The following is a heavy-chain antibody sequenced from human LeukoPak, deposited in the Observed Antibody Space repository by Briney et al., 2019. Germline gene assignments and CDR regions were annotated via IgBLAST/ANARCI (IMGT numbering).Heavy chain of an antibody. CDR3: ARDRRLNYYDSSGAFDI. Sequence: GGSLRLSCAASGFTFDDYGMSWVRQAPGKGLEWVSGINWNGGSTGYADSVKGRFTISRDNAKNSLYLQMNSLRAEDTALYYCARDRRLNYYDSSGAFDIWGRGTMVTVSS. J-gene: IGHJ3*02. CDR2: INWNGGST. CDR1: GFTFDDYG. V-gene: IGHV3-20*04. D-gene: IGHD3-22*01.